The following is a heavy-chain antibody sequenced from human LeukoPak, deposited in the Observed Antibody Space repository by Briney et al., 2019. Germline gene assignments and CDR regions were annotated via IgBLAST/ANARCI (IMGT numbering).Heavy chain of an antibody. Sequence: SETLSLTCTVSGGSISSSSYYWGWIRQPPGKGLEWIGSIYYSGSTYYNPSLKSRVTISVDTSKNQFSLKLSSVTAADTAVYYCARVLLHNSMKMWWSTPGATLMIWGQGTMVTVSS. CDR1: GGSISSSSYY. CDR2: IYYSGST. CDR3: ARVLLHNSMKMWWSTPGATLMI. D-gene: IGHD2-21*01. J-gene: IGHJ3*02. V-gene: IGHV4-39*07.